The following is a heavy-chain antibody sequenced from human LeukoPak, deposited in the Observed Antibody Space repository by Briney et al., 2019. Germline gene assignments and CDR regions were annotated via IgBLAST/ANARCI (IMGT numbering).Heavy chain of an antibody. V-gene: IGHV4-34*01. J-gene: IGHJ5*02. CDR3: ARAPKPRDYDYVWGTYRPNWFNP. CDR2: INHSGST. CDR1: GGSFSGYY. D-gene: IGHD3-16*02. Sequence: SETLSLTCAVYGGSFSGYYWSWIRQPPGKGLEWIGEINHSGSTNYNPSLKSRVTISVDTSKNQFSLKLSSVTAADTAVYYCARAPKPRDYDYVWGTYRPNWFNPWGQGTLVTVSS.